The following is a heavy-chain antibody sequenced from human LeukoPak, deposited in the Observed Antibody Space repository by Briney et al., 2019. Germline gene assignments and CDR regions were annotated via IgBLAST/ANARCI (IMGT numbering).Heavy chain of an antibody. CDR1: GFTFTHAW. D-gene: IGHD1-1*01. CDR3: TTGTWNPAYYYYYMDV. V-gene: IGHV3-15*01. Sequence: GGSLRLSCAASGFTFTHAWMSWVRQAPGKGLEWVGRIKSRTDGGTTDYAAPVKGRFTISRDDSKNTLYLQMNSLKTEDTAVYYCTTGTWNPAYYYYYMDVWGKGTTVTVSS. J-gene: IGHJ6*03. CDR2: IKSRTDGGTT.